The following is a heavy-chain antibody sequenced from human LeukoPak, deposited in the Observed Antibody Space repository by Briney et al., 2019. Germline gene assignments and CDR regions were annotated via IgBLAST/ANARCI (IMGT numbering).Heavy chain of an antibody. J-gene: IGHJ4*02. CDR1: GGTFSSYA. Sequence: GASVTVSCKASGGTFSSYAISWVRQAPGQGLEWMGGIIPIFGTANYAQKFQGRVTIAADESTSTAYMELSSLRSEDTAVYYCARATYYYDSSGYSNFDYWGQGTLVTVSS. CDR3: ARATYYYDSSGYSNFDY. CDR2: IIPIFGTA. V-gene: IGHV1-69*13. D-gene: IGHD3-22*01.